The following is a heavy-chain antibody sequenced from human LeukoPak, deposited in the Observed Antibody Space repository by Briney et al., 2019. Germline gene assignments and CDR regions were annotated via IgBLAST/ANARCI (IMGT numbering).Heavy chain of an antibody. D-gene: IGHD3-10*01. V-gene: IGHV1-69*04. CDR2: IIPILGIA. CDR1: GGTFSSYT. J-gene: IGHJ4*02. Sequence: SVKVSCKASGGTFSSYTISWVRQAPGQGLELMGRIIPILGIANYAQKFQGRVTITADKSTSTAYMELSSLRSEDTAVYYCARDLPRNGADYWGQGTLVTVSS. CDR3: ARDLPRNGADY.